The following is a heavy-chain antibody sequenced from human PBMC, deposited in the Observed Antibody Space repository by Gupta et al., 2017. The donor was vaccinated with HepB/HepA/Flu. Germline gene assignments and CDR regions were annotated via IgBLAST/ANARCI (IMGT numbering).Heavy chain of an antibody. V-gene: IGHV4-59*08. Sequence: QVQLQESGPGLVTPSETLSLTCTVSGGSISSYYWSWIRQPPGKGLEWIGYIYYSGSTNYNPSLKSRVTISVDTSKNQFSLKLSSVTAADTAVYYCARHHPTGYYTPLLDYWGQGTLVTVSS. D-gene: IGHD3-9*01. CDR3: ARHHPTGYYTPLLDY. CDR1: GGSISSYY. J-gene: IGHJ4*02. CDR2: IYYSGST.